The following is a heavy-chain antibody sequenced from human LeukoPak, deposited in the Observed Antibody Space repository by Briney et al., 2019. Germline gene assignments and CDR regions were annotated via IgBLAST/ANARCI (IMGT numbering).Heavy chain of an antibody. CDR3: ATGGKETHLGVIMDAFHM. CDR2: ISGSGDAS. J-gene: IGHJ3*02. D-gene: IGHD3-10*01. CDR1: GFAFNTYV. Sequence: GGSLRLSCVASGFAFNTYVMTWVRQAPGKGLEWISSISGSGDASYFADSVKGRVTISRDNARSTLYLQMSSLRVEDTAVYYCATGGKETHLGVIMDAFHMWGEGTVVTVSS. V-gene: IGHV3-23*01.